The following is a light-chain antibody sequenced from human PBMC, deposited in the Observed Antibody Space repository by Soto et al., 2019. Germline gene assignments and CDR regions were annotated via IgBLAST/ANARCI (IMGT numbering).Light chain of an antibody. CDR3: SSYTTYNTRV. CDR1: SSDIGNYNY. CDR2: AVT. Sequence: QSVLTQPASVSGSPGQSITISCTGTSSDIGNYNYVSWYQHHPGKAPKLMIYAVTNRPSGVSNRFSGSKSGNTASLTISGLQAEDEGDYYCSSYTTYNTRVFGGGTKLTVL. V-gene: IGLV2-14*01. J-gene: IGLJ3*02.